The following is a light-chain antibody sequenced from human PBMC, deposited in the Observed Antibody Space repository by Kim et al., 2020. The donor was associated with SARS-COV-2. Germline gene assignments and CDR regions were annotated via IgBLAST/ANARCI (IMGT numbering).Light chain of an antibody. CDR1: SLKSYY. CDR3: NSRDNSGNHVV. Sequence: SSELTQDPAVSVALGQTVRITCQGDSLKSYYASWYQQKPGQAPVLVIYGKNKRPSGIPDRFSGSDSGNTASLTITGARAEDEADYYCNSRDNSGNHVVFGGGTKLTVL. J-gene: IGLJ2*01. CDR2: GKN. V-gene: IGLV3-19*01.